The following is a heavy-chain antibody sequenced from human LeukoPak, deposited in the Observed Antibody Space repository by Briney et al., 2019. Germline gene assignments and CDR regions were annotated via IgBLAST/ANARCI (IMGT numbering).Heavy chain of an antibody. D-gene: IGHD1-26*01. CDR3: AKIFGGSYRYFDY. CDR2: ISSNGGST. CDR1: GFTFSSYA. J-gene: IGHJ4*02. Sequence: GGSLRLSCAASGFTFSSYAMHWVRQAPGKGLEYVSAISSNGGSTYYANSVKGRFTISRDNSKNTLYLQMGSLRAEDMAVYYCAKIFGGSYRYFDYWGQGTLVTVSS. V-gene: IGHV3-64*01.